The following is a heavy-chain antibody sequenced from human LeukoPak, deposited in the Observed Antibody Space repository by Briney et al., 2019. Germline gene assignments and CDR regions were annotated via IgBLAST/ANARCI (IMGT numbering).Heavy chain of an antibody. J-gene: IGHJ4*02. CDR2: IYYSGST. CDR1: GGSISSYY. D-gene: IGHD3-22*01. Sequence: YPSETLSLTCSVSGGSISSYYWSWIRQPPGKGLEWIGYIYYSGSTNYNPSLKSRVTISVDTSKNQFSLKLSSVTAADTAVYYCASYSYYYDSSGYFDYWGQGTLVTVSS. V-gene: IGHV4-59*01. CDR3: ASYSYYYDSSGYFDY.